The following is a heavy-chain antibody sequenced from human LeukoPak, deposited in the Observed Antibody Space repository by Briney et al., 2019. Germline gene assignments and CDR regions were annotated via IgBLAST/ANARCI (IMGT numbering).Heavy chain of an antibody. D-gene: IGHD4-17*01. CDR1: DFTFSRYS. J-gene: IGHJ6*01. CDR2: ISSGGHNI. V-gene: IGHV3-21*01. CDR3: ARHGDGFYHGMDV. Sequence: NAGGSLRLSCAASDFTFSRYSMNWFRQAPGEGLEWVSSISSGGHNIFYADPVKGRFTISRDNAKNSLYLQMNSLRVEDTAVYYCARHGDGFYHGMDVWGQGTTVTVS.